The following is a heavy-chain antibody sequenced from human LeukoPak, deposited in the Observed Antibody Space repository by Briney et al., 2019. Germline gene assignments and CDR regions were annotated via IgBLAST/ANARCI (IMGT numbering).Heavy chain of an antibody. V-gene: IGHV3-74*01. CDR3: ARVDSIGYYTFDY. J-gene: IGHJ4*02. CDR1: GFTFSSYW. Sequence: GGSLRLSCAASGFTFSSYWMHWVRQAPGKGLVWVSRINSDGSSTSYADSVKGRFTISRVNAKNTLYLQMNSLRAEDTAVYYCARVDSIGYYTFDYWGQGTLVTVSS. CDR2: INSDGSST. D-gene: IGHD3-22*01.